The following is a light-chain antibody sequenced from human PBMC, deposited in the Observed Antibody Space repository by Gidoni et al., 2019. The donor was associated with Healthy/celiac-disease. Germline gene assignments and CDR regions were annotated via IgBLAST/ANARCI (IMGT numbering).Light chain of an antibody. CDR1: QYISNY. J-gene: IGKJ4*01. Sequence: DIQMTKSPSSLSASVGDRVTITCQASQYISNYLNWYQQKPGKAPKLLIYDASNLETGVPSRFSGSGSGTDFTFTISSLQPEDIATYYCQQYDNRPLTFGGGTKVEIK. CDR2: DAS. CDR3: QQYDNRPLT. V-gene: IGKV1-33*01.